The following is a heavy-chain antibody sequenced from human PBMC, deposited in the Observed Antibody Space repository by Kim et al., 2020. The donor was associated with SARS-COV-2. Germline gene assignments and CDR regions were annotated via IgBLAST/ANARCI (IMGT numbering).Heavy chain of an antibody. CDR3: AKDRDLGYCSSTSCYIDY. Sequence: KGRFTISRDNSKNTLYLQMNSLRAEDTAVYYCAKDRDLGYCSSTSCYIDYWAQGTLVTVSS. D-gene: IGHD2-2*02. J-gene: IGHJ4*02. V-gene: IGHV3-23*01.